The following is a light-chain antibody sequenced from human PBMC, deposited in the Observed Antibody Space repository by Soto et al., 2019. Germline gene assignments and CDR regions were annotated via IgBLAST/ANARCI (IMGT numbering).Light chain of an antibody. CDR2: EVS. J-gene: IGLJ3*02. CDR1: SRDVGLYNL. V-gene: IGLV2-23*02. CDR3: CSYVGSSILM. Sequence: QYVLTQPASVSGSPGQSITISCTGTSRDVGLYNLVSWYQQLPGKAPKLIIYEVSERPSGISDRFSGSKSGNTASLTISGLQDGDEADYYCCSYVGSSILMFGGGTKVTVL.